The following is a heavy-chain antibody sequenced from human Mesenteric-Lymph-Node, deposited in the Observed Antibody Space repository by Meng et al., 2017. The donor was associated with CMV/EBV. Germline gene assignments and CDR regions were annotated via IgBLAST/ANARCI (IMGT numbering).Heavy chain of an antibody. V-gene: IGHV3-48*03. J-gene: IGHJ5*02. D-gene: IGHD3-3*01. CDR2: ISPSGGTI. Sequence: GESLKISCAASAFTFSSFEMNWVRQAPGRGLEWVSYISPSGGTIHYADSVKGRFTISRDNAKNSLYLQMNSLRAEDTAVYYCARVYEWLLTLGYRFDPWGQGTLVTVSS. CDR3: ARVYEWLLTLGYRFDP. CDR1: AFTFSSFE.